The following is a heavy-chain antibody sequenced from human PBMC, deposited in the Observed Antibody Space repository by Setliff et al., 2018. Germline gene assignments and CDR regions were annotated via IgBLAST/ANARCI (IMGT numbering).Heavy chain of an antibody. CDR2: IYYSGST. CDR1: GGSISSHY. D-gene: IGHD1-1*01. CDR3: ARGKGERRPLWY. J-gene: IGHJ4*02. Sequence: KPSETLSLTCTVSGGSISSHYWSWIRQPPGKGLEWIGSIYYSGSTNYNPSLKSRVTISVDTSKNQFSLKLSSVTAADTAVYYCARGKGERRPLWYWGQGTLVTVSS. V-gene: IGHV4-59*11.